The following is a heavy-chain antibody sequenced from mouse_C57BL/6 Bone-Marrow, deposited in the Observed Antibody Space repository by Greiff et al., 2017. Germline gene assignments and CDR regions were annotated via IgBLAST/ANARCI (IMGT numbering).Heavy chain of an antibody. D-gene: IGHD1-1*01. J-gene: IGHJ4*01. CDR3: ARRGDYGSSYYAMDY. Sequence: QVTLKVSGPGILQSSQTLSLTCSFSGFSLSTSGMGVSWIRQPSGKGLEWLAHIYWDDDKRYNPSLKSRLTISKATSRNQVFLKITSVDTADTATYYCARRGDYGSSYYAMDYWGQGTSVTVSS. CDR1: GFSLSTSGMG. CDR2: IYWDDDK. V-gene: IGHV8-12*01.